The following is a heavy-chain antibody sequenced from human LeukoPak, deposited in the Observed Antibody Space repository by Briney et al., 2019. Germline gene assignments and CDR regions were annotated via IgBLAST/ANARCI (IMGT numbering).Heavy chain of an antibody. Sequence: GGSLRLSCEVSGFTFSDHYMSWIRQAAGKRLEWVSYISSGSTYTNYADSVEGRFTISRDNAKNSLYLQMNSLRAEDTAVYYCARGDYGGDYFDYWGQGTLVTVSS. CDR3: ARGDYGGDYFDY. CDR2: ISSGSTYT. V-gene: IGHV3-11*05. CDR1: GFTFSDHY. J-gene: IGHJ4*02. D-gene: IGHD4-23*01.